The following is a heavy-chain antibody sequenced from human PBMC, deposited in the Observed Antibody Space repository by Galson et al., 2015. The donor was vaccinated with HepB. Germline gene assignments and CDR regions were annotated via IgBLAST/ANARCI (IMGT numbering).Heavy chain of an antibody. J-gene: IGHJ4*02. D-gene: IGHD5-18*01. Sequence: SLRLSCAASGFTFSSYGMHWVRQAPGKGLEWVAVISYDGSNKYYADSVKGRFTISRDNSKNTLYLQMNSLRAEDTAVYYCATPVSEYSYGPFDYWGQGTLVTVSS. CDR2: ISYDGSNK. CDR3: ATPVSEYSYGPFDY. V-gene: IGHV3-30*03. CDR1: GFTFSSYG.